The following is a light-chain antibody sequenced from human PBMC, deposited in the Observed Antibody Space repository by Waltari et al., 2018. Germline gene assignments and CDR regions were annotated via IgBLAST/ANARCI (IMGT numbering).Light chain of an antibody. V-gene: IGKV3-20*01. CDR2: GIS. CDR1: QRVRTD. CDR3: QHYSNLPLT. J-gene: IGKJ4*01. Sequence: EVVLTQSPGTLSLSPGERATLSCRASQRVRTDIAWCQQKPGQAPRLLIFGISRRATNIPDRFSGSGSGTDFTLTISRLEPEDFAVYYCQHYSNLPLTFGGGTKVEIK.